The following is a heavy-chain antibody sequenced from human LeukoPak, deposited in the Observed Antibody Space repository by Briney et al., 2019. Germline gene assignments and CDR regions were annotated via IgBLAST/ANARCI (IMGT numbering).Heavy chain of an antibody. CDR1: GFTFTNAW. Sequence: PGGSLRLSCAASGFTFTNAWMSWVRQAPGKGPEWVGRIKSKTNGGTTDYAAPVKGRFTISRDDSKNTLYLQMNNLKIEDTAVYYCIGDSGTYYGNYNFDYWGQGNLVTVSS. D-gene: IGHD1-26*01. V-gene: IGHV3-15*01. J-gene: IGHJ4*02. CDR2: IKSKTNGGTT. CDR3: IGDSGTYYGNYNFDY.